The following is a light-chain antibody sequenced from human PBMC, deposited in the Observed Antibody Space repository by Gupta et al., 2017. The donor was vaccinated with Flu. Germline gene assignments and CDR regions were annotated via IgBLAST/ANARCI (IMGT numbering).Light chain of an antibody. V-gene: IGKV3-20*01. CDR1: QSVSGSY. CDR2: GAS. J-gene: IGKJ4*01. CDR3: QQYGNALPLT. Sequence: EIVLTQSPGTLSLSPGERATLSCRTSQSVSGSYLAWYQQKPGQAPRLLIYGASSRATGIPDRFSGSGSGTDFTLTISRLEPEDFAVYYCQQYGNALPLTFGGGTKVEIK.